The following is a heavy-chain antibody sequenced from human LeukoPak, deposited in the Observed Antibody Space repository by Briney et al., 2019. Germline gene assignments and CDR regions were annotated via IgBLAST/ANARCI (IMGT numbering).Heavy chain of an antibody. Sequence: KPSETLSLTCTVPGGFISSYYWSWIRQPAGKGLEWVGRIYSSGSTNYHPSLKSRVTMAVDTSKNQVSLKLRSVTAADTAVYYCARAGRGSTYYYSHLDVWGKGTTVTVSS. J-gene: IGHJ6*03. V-gene: IGHV4-4*07. CDR2: IYSSGST. D-gene: IGHD1-26*01. CDR3: ARAGRGSTYYYSHLDV. CDR1: GGFISSYY.